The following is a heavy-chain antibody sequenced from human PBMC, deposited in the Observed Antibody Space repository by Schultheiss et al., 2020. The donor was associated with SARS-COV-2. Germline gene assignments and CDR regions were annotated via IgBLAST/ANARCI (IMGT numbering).Heavy chain of an antibody. V-gene: IGHV2-26*01. D-gene: IGHD3-22*01. J-gene: IGHJ4*02. CDR2: IFSNVEK. CDR3: ARTTRWLICFDY. Sequence: SGPTLVKPTQTLTLTCTFSGFSLRTSGVGVGWIRQPPGKALEWLAHIFSNVEKSYSTSLKSRLTISNYTSKSQVVLTMTNMDPVDTATYYCARTTRWLICFDYWGQGTLVTVSS. CDR1: GFSLRTSGVG.